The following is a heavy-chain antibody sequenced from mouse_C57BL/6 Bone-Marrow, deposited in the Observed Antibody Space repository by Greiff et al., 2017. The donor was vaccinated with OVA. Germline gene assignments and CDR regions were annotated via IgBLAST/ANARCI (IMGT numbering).Heavy chain of an antibody. CDR2: IHPNSGST. CDR1: GYTFTSYW. D-gene: IGHD1-2*01. Sequence: QVQLQQPGAELVKPGASVKLSCKASGYTFTSYWMHWVKQRPGQGLEWIGMIHPNSGSTNYNEKFKSKATLTVDKSSSTAYMQLSSLTSEDSAVYYCAREVRLAWFAYWGQGTLVTVSA. V-gene: IGHV1-64*01. J-gene: IGHJ3*01. CDR3: AREVRLAWFAY.